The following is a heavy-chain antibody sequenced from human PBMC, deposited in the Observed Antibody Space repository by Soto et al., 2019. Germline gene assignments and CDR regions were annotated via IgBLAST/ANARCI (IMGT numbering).Heavy chain of an antibody. D-gene: IGHD3-22*01. CDR1: GFTFINTG. V-gene: IGHV3-23*01. J-gene: IGHJ4*02. CDR3: AKIDGYFDY. Sequence: GGSLRLACACSGFTFINTGMSWVRQAPGQGLEWVSAITGNGDTTYYADSVKGRFTISRDNSKSTLYLQMNSLRAEDTAVYYCAKIDGYFDYWGQGTLVTVSS. CDR2: ITGNGDTT.